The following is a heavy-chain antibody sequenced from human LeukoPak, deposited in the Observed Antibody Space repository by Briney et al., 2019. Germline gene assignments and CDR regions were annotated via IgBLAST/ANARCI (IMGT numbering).Heavy chain of an antibody. J-gene: IGHJ4*02. CDR1: GFTFSSYA. CDR2: ISGSGGST. D-gene: IGHD3-10*01. Sequence: GGSLGLSCAASGFTFSSYAMSWVRQAPGKGLEWVSAISGSGGSTYYADSVKGRFTISRDNSKNTLYLQMNSLRAEDTAVYYCAKDLYYYGSGSYYLDYWGQGTLVTVSS. V-gene: IGHV3-23*01. CDR3: AKDLYYYGSGSYYLDY.